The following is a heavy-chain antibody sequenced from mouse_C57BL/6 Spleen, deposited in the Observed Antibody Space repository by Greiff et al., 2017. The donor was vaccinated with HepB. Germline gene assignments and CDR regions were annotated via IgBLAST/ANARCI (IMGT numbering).Heavy chain of an antibody. CDR1: GYAFSSYW. V-gene: IGHV1-80*01. CDR3: SLRRDYFDC. CDR2: IYPGDGDT. D-gene: IGHD2-12*01. J-gene: IGHJ2*01. Sequence: QVQLQQSGAELVKPGASVKISCKASGYAFSSYWMNWVKRRPGKGLEWIGQIYPGDGDTNYNGKFKGKATLTADKSSSTAYMQLSSLTSEDSAVYFCSLRRDYFDCWGQGTTLTVSS.